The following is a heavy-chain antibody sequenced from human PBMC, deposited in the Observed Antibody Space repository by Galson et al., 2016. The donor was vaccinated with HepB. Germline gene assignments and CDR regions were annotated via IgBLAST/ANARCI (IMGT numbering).Heavy chain of an antibody. CDR2: IHDSGRA. Sequence: SETLSLTCTVSGGSISTFYWSWVRRAPGKGLDWIGYIHDSGRAKYNPSLTSRVSISVDTSKTHFSLRLTSVTAADTAVYYCARATGGQHLVARNYYYSYYMAVWGKGTTVIVSS. CDR3: ARATGGQHLVARNYYYSYYMAV. D-gene: IGHD6-13*01. CDR1: GGSISTFY. J-gene: IGHJ6*03. V-gene: IGHV4-59*01.